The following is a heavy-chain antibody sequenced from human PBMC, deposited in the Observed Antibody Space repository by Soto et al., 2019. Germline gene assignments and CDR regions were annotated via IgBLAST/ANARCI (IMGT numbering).Heavy chain of an antibody. CDR1: GGTFSSYA. Sequence: SVKVSCKASGGTFSSYAISWVRQAPGQGLEWMGGIIPIVGTANYAQKFQGRVTITADESTSTAYMELSSLRSEDTAVYYCARVAQYYYDSSGYYPRPHSFDPWGQGTLVTVSS. V-gene: IGHV1-69*13. J-gene: IGHJ5*02. CDR2: IIPIVGTA. CDR3: ARVAQYYYDSSGYYPRPHSFDP. D-gene: IGHD3-22*01.